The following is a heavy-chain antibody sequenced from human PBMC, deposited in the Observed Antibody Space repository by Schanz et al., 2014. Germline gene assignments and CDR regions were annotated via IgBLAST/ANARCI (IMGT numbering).Heavy chain of an antibody. J-gene: IGHJ4*02. CDR3: ARDRDQWDGNFCDF. CDR1: GYTFTSSG. CDR2: INGYNAHT. Sequence: QVQLVQSGAEVKKPGASVKVSCKASGYTFTSSGFIWVRQAPGQGLEWMGWINGYNAHTNYAQKFQGRVTMTTDTSPSTVYMEQRSLRSEGTAVNYCARDRDQWDGNFCDFWGQGTVVTVPS. D-gene: IGHD1-26*01. V-gene: IGHV1-18*01.